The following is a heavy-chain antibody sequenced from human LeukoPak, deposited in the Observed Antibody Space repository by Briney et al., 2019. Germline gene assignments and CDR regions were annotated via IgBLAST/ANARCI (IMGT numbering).Heavy chain of an antibody. D-gene: IGHD3-10*01. J-gene: IGHJ4*02. CDR2: ISSGGDTK. V-gene: IGHV3-11*01. CDR3: AREMGGDYGSGTFFDL. Sequence: GGSLRLSCAASEFVFSDYYMSWVRQAPGKGLEWVSYISSGGDTKYYAVSVKGRFTISRDNAKNSLYLQMNNLRAEDTAVYYCAREMGGDYGSGTFFDLWGQGNMVTVSS. CDR1: EFVFSDYY.